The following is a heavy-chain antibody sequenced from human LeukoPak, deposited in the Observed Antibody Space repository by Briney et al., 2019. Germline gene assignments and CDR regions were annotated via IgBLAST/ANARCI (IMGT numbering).Heavy chain of an antibody. J-gene: IGHJ4*03. V-gene: IGHV4-4*02. CDR2: IYYTGHT. Sequence: SGTLSLTCAVSGGSISSSNWWSWVRQPPGKGLEWIGEIYYTGHTNYNPSLKSRVTISVDRSKNLFSLKLSYVTAADTAVYYWARAGSGWDYFDYWGQGNLVTVSS. CDR1: GGSISSSNW. CDR3: ARAGSGWDYFDY. D-gene: IGHD6-19*01.